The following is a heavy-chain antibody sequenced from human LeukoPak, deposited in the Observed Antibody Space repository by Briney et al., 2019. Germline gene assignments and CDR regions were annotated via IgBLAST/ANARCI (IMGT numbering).Heavy chain of an antibody. Sequence: SQTLSLTCAISGDGVSSNSAAWNWIRQSPSRGLEWLGRTYYRSKWYNDYAVTVKSRITINPDTSKNQFSLQLNSVTPEDTAVYYCARTKYCSSTSCYHYYYYYMDVWGKGTTVTISS. D-gene: IGHD2-2*01. CDR2: TYYRSKWYN. J-gene: IGHJ6*03. V-gene: IGHV6-1*01. CDR3: ARTKYCSSTSCYHYYYYYMDV. CDR1: GDGVSSNSAA.